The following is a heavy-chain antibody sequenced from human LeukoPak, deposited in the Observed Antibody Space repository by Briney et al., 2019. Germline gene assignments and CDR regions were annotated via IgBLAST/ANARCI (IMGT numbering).Heavy chain of an antibody. J-gene: IGHJ6*04. Sequence: GGSLKLSCAASGFTFSSYEMKWVRQAPGKGLEWVSYISSSGSTIYYASSVKGRFTISRDNAKNSLYLQMNSLRAEDTAVYYCAELGITMIGGVWGKGTTVTISS. CDR1: GFTFSSYE. CDR2: ISSSGSTI. CDR3: AELGITMIGGV. D-gene: IGHD3-10*02. V-gene: IGHV3-48*03.